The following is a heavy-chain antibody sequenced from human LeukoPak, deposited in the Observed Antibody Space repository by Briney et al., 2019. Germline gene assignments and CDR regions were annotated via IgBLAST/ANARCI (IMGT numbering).Heavy chain of an antibody. D-gene: IGHD5-12*01. CDR3: VRRGAHWATKPYYSDY. Sequence: GESLKISCKGSGYSFTSYWIGWVRQMPGKGLEWMGIIYPGDSDTRYSPSFQGQVTISADKSISTAYLQWSSLKASDTAMYYCVRRGAHWATKPYYSDYWGQGTLVTVSS. CDR1: GYSFTSYW. J-gene: IGHJ4*02. V-gene: IGHV5-51*01. CDR2: IYPGDSDT.